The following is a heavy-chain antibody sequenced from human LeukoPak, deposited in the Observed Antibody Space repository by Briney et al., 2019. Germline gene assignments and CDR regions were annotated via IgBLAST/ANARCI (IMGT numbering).Heavy chain of an antibody. CDR1: GFTVRSKH. CDR2: IHNDGST. Sequence: PGGSLRLSCAASGFTVRSKHMGYVRQAPGKRLEWVSLIHNDGSTYYAASVKGRFIISRDNSENSLYLQMNSLRAEDTAVYYCATGKNDIGAAFDFWGQGTMVTVSS. CDR3: ATGKNDIGAAFDF. J-gene: IGHJ3*01. V-gene: IGHV3-53*01. D-gene: IGHD1-1*01.